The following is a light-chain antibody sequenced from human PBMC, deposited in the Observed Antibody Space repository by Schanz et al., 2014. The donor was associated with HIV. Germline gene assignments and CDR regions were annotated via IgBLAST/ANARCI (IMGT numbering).Light chain of an antibody. J-gene: IGKJ1*01. CDR2: GAS. V-gene: IGKV1-39*01. CDR1: QSISRY. Sequence: DIQMTQSPSSLSASVGDRVTITCRASQSISRYLNWYQQIPGKVPKLLIYGASNLQSGVPSRFSGSGSGTDFTLTITSLQPDDFATYYCQQYSTSSRTFGQGTKVEVQ. CDR3: QQYSTSSRT.